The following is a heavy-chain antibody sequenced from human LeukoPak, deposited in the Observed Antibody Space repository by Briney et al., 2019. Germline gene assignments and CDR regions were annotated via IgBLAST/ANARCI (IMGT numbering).Heavy chain of an antibody. D-gene: IGHD4-23*01. CDR2: IYSDGTT. CDR3: ARVSQTTVVTGYFDL. Sequence: PGGSLRLSCAASEFTVSSNYMSWVRQAPGKGPEWVSVIYSDGTTYYADSVKGRFAISRDNSKNTLYLQMNTLRAEDTAVYYCARVSQTTVVTGYFDLWGRGTLVTVSS. J-gene: IGHJ2*01. V-gene: IGHV3-66*01. CDR1: EFTVSSNY.